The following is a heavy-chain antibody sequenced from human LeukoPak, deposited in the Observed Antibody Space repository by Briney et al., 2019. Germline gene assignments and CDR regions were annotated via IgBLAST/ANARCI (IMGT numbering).Heavy chain of an antibody. CDR1: GYSFTSYW. J-gene: IGHJ4*02. V-gene: IGHV5-51*01. CDR2: IYPGDSDT. Sequence: GASLKISCKGSGYSFTSYWIGWVRQMPGKGLEWMGIIYPGDSDTRYSPSFQGQVTISADKSISTAYLQWSSLKASDTAMYYCARVGPGGSSSRNFDYWGQGTLVTVSS. D-gene: IGHD6-13*01. CDR3: ARVGPGGSSSRNFDY.